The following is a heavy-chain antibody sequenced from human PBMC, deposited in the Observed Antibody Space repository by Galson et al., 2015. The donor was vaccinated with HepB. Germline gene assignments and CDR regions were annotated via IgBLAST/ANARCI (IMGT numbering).Heavy chain of an antibody. J-gene: IGHJ4*02. CDR2: ISWDGGST. CDR1: GFTFDDYT. Sequence: SLRLSCAASGFTFDDYTMHWVRQAPGKGLEWVSLISWDGGSTYYADSVKGRFTISRDNSKNSLYLQMNSLRTEDTALYYCAKERLGKDFWSGYRLNYFDYWGQGTLVTVSS. CDR3: AKERLGKDFWSGYRLNYFDY. D-gene: IGHD3-3*01. V-gene: IGHV3-43*01.